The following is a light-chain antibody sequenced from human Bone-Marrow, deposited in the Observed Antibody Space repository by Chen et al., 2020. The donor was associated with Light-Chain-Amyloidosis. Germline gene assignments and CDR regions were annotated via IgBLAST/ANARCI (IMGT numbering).Light chain of an antibody. CDR1: SSNIGSNY. V-gene: IGLV1-47*01. CDR3: GAWDDSLSGFNWV. CDR2: RHN. Sequence: QSVLTQPPSASGTPGQRVTISCPGRSSNIGSNYVYWYQQLPGPAPKLLIDRHNQRPSGVPARFSGSKSGTSDALAISGLRSEDEADYYCGAWDDSLSGFNWVFGGGTKLTVL. J-gene: IGLJ3*02.